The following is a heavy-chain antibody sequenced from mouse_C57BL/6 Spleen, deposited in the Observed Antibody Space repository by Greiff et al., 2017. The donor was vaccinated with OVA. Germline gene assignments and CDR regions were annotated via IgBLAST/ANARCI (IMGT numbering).Heavy chain of an antibody. J-gene: IGHJ2*01. CDR1: GYTFTSYW. CDR2: IDPSDSYT. V-gene: IGHV1-50*01. D-gene: IGHD2-3*01. Sequence: QVQLQQPGAELVKPGASVKLSCKASGYTFTSYWMQWVKQRPGQGLEWIGEIDPSDSYTNYNQKFKGKATLTVDTSSSTAYMQLSSLTSEDSAVYYCARGRWLSFDYWGQGTTLTVSS. CDR3: ARGRWLSFDY.